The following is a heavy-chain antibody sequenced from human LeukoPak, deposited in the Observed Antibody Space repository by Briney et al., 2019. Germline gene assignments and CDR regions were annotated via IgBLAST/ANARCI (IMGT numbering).Heavy chain of an antibody. CDR2: FDPEDGET. D-gene: IGHD4-23*01. J-gene: IGHJ4*02. CDR1: GYTLTELS. CDR3: ATRGITVVNPHRTFDY. Sequence: ASVKVSCKVSGYTLTELSMHWVRQAPGKGLEWMGGFDPEDGETIYAQKSQGRVTMTEDTSTDTAYMELSSLRSEDTAVYYCATRGITVVNPHRTFDYWGQGTLVTVSS. V-gene: IGHV1-24*01.